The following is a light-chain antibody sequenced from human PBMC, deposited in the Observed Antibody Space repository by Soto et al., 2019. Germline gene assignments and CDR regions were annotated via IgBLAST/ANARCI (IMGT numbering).Light chain of an antibody. Sequence: DIVMTQSPDSLAVSLGERATINCKSSQSVLYNSNNKNYLAWYQQKPGQPPKLLMYWASTRESGVPDRFSGSGSGTDFTLTISSLQTEDVAVYYCQQYYRSPCTFGQGTMLEIK. V-gene: IGKV4-1*01. CDR2: WAS. CDR3: QQYYRSPCT. CDR1: QSVLYNSNNKNY. J-gene: IGKJ2*02.